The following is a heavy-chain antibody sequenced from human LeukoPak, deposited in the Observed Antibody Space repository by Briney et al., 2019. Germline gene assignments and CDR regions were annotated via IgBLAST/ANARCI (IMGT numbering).Heavy chain of an antibody. CDR2: IYDSGST. Sequence: SETLSLTCTVSGGSFSAYYWSWIRQPPGKGLEWIGYIYDSGSTNYNPSLKSRVTISVDTSKNRFSLRQRSVTAADTAVYYCARTVGANWDLFDYWGQGTLVTVSS. D-gene: IGHD7-27*01. V-gene: IGHV4-59*01. J-gene: IGHJ4*02. CDR1: GGSFSAYY. CDR3: ARTVGANWDLFDY.